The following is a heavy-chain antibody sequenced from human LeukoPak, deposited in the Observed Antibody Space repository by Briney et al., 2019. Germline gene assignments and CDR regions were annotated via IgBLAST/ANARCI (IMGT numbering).Heavy chain of an antibody. D-gene: IGHD1-7*01. V-gene: IGHV4-39*01. CDR2: IYYSGST. CDR1: GGSISSSSYY. Sequence: SETLSLTCTVSGGSISSSSYYWGWIRQPPGKGLEWIGSIYYSGSTYYNPSLKSRVTISVDTSKNQFSLKLSSVTAADTAVYYCARVPYNWNYCWFDPWGQGTLVTVSS. J-gene: IGHJ5*02. CDR3: ARVPYNWNYCWFDP.